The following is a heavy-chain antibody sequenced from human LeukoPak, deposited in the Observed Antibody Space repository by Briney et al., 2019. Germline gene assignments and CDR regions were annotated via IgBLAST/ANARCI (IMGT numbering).Heavy chain of an antibody. D-gene: IGHD2-15*01. CDR1: GYTFTGYY. CDR2: INPNSGGT. Sequence: ASVKVSCKASGYTFTGYYMHWVRQAPGQGLEWMGWINPNSGGTNYAQKFQGRVTMTRDTSISTAYMELSRLRSDDTAVYYCARVLSNCTGGSCYHLFDPWGQGTLVIVSS. V-gene: IGHV1-2*02. CDR3: ARVLSNCTGGSCYHLFDP. J-gene: IGHJ5*02.